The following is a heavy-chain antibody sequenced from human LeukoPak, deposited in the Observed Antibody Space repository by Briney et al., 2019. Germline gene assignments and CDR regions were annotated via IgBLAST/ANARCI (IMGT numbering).Heavy chain of an antibody. Sequence: KTSETLSLTCTVSGDSITTSSYYWGWIRQPPGKGLEWIGSIYYGGSTYYNASLKIRVTISLDTSKNQFSLKVSSVTAADTAVYYWARHERSPPGQQLHSPYTKNWGQGTPVTVSS. CDR2: IYYGGST. CDR1: GDSITTSSYY. V-gene: IGHV4-39*01. CDR3: ARHERSPPGQQLHSPYTKN. D-gene: IGHD6-13*01. J-gene: IGHJ4*02.